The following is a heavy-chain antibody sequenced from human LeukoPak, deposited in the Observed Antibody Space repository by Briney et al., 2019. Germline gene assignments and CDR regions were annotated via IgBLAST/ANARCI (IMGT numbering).Heavy chain of an antibody. CDR1: GFTFSNYA. Sequence: GGSLRLSCVASGFTFSNYAVHWVRQAPGKGPEWVAVISYDGFHKYYAHSVQGRFTISRDNSNSTVTLQMNSLRPDDTAFYSPGRKGIHYFFDYGGQGTLVTVS. CDR3: GRKGIHYFFDY. D-gene: IGHD3-3*02. CDR2: ISYDGFHK. J-gene: IGHJ4*02. V-gene: IGHV3-30*01.